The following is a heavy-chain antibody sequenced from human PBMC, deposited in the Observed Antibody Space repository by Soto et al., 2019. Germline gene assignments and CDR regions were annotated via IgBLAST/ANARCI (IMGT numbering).Heavy chain of an antibody. CDR3: ARRRAITIFGVVISRDAFDI. J-gene: IGHJ3*02. Sequence: GESLKISCKGSGYSFTSYWIGWVRQMPGKGLEWMGIIYPGDSDTRYSPSFQGQVTISADKSISTAYLQWSSLKASDTAMYYCARRRAITIFGVVISRDAFDIWGQGTIVTVSS. CDR1: GYSFTSYW. CDR2: IYPGDSDT. D-gene: IGHD3-3*01. V-gene: IGHV5-51*01.